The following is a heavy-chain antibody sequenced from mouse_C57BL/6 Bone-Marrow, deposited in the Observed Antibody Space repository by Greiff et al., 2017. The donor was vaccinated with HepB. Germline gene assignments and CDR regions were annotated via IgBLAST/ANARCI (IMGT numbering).Heavy chain of an antibody. J-gene: IGHJ1*03. D-gene: IGHD2-4*01. V-gene: IGHV5-9-1*02. Sequence: EVKLLESGEGLVKPGGSLKLSCAASGFTFSSYAMSWVRQTPEKRLEWVAYISSGGDYIYYADTVKGRFTISRDNARNTLYLQMISLKSEDTAMYYCTREGYDYPRWGTGTTVTVSS. CDR1: GFTFSSYA. CDR2: ISSGGDYI. CDR3: TREGYDYPR.